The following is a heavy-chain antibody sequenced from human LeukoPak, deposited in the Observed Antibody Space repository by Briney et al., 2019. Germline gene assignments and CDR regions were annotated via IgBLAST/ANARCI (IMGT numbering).Heavy chain of an antibody. CDR2: IYPGDSNA. J-gene: IGHJ4*02. D-gene: IGHD3-22*01. CDR3: AREGDSSGRPH. Sequence: GESLKISCKGSGYRFTDHWIAWVRQMPGKGLEWMGIIYPGDSNARYSPSFQGQVTMSADESISTAYLQWSSLKASDTGMYYCAREGDSSGRPHWGQGTLVTVSS. V-gene: IGHV5-51*01. CDR1: GYRFTDHW.